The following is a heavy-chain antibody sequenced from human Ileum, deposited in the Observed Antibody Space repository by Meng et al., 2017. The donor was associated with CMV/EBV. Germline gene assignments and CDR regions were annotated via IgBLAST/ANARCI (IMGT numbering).Heavy chain of an antibody. CDR3: ARTVGATPFDY. J-gene: IGHJ4*02. CDR1: GFTVSSYW. V-gene: IGHV3-7*01. CDR2: IKQDGTEK. D-gene: IGHD1-26*01. Sequence: GGSLRLSCAASGFTVSSYWMSWVRQAPGKGPEWVANIKQDGTEKYYVDSVKGRFTISRDNAENSLYLQMDGLRAEDTAVYYCARTVGATPFDYWGQGNLVTVSS.